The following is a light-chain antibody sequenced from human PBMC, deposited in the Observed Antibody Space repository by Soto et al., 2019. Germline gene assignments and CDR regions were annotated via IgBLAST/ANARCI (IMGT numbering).Light chain of an antibody. V-gene: IGKV3-20*01. CDR2: GAS. CDR1: QSVSSSY. CDR3: QQYGSSPGA. Sequence: PGDSATLSCRASQSVSSSYLAWYQQKPGQAPRLLIYGASIRATGVPDRFSGSRSGTDFTLTITRLETEDFAVYYCQQYGSSPGAFGPGTKVDIK. J-gene: IGKJ3*01.